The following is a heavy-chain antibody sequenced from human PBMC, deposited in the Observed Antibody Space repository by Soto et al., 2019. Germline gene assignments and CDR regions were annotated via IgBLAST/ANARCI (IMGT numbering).Heavy chain of an antibody. CDR2: IIPILGIA. D-gene: IGHD2-2*03. CDR1: GGTFSSYT. V-gene: IGHV1-69*02. CDR3: AAGYCSSTSCNKNWFDP. J-gene: IGHJ5*02. Sequence: SVKVSCKASGGTFSSYTISWVRQAPGQGLEWMGRIIPILGIANYAQKFQGRVTITADKSTSTAYMELSSLRSEDTAVYYCAAGYCSSTSCNKNWFDPWGQGTLVTVSS.